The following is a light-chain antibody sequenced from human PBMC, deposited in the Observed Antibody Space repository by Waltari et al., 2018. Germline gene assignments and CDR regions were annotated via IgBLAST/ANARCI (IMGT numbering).Light chain of an antibody. J-gene: IGLJ3*02. CDR3: CSYAGNFIWV. Sequence: QSALTQPASVSGSLGQSFTISCTGTYRDVGTYNLVSWYQQHPGKAPKLLIFDVTARPSGVSNRFSGSKSGNTASLTISGLQAEDAADYYCCSYAGNFIWVFGGGTKLTVL. V-gene: IGLV2-23*02. CDR2: DVT. CDR1: YRDVGTYNL.